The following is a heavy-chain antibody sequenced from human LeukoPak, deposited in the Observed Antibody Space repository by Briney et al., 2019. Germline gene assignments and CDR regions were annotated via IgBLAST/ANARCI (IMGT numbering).Heavy chain of an antibody. CDR2: INPNSGGA. J-gene: IGHJ2*01. V-gene: IGHV1-2*02. Sequence: ASVKVSCKASGYTFTGYYIHWVRQAPGQGLEWMGWINPNSGGANYAQKFQGRVTMTRDTSISTVYMELSRLTSDDTAVYYCARASYFDLWARGTLVTVSS. CDR1: GYTFTGYY. CDR3: ARASYFDL.